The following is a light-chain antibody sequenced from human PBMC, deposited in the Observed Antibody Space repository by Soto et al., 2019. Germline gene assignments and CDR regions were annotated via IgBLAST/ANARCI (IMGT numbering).Light chain of an antibody. V-gene: IGLV2-11*01. CDR2: DVS. Sequence: QSALTQPRSVSGSPGQSVTISCTGTSSDVGGYNYVSWYQQHPGKAPKLMIYDVSKRPSGVPDRFSGSKSGNTASLTIPGLQAEDEADYYCCSYAGSYTFGYVFGTGTQLTVL. CDR1: SSDVGGYNY. J-gene: IGLJ1*01. CDR3: CSYAGSYTFGYV.